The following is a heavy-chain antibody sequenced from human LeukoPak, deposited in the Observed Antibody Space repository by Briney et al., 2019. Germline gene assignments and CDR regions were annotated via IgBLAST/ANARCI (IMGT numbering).Heavy chain of an antibody. J-gene: IGHJ4*02. Sequence: SGTLSLTCAVSGGSITSANWWSWIRQPPGKGLEWIGSIYYSGSTYYNQSLKSRVTISVDTSKNQFSLKLSSVTAADTAVYYCARDRRDGYNLYFDYWGQGTLVTVSS. D-gene: IGHD5-24*01. CDR2: IYYSGST. CDR1: GGSITSANW. V-gene: IGHV4-4*02. CDR3: ARDRRDGYNLYFDY.